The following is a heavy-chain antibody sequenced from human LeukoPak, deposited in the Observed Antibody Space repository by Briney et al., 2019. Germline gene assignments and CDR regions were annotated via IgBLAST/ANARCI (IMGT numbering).Heavy chain of an antibody. CDR1: GFTFRNVG. CDR3: AKDKSQVGVDSASTLVDH. J-gene: IGHJ4*02. CDR2: IRFDGRDE. V-gene: IGHV3-30*02. D-gene: IGHD2-8*02. Sequence: GGSLRLSSAASGFTFRNVGMRWVRQAPGKGLEWVAFIRFDGRDEYYVDSLKGRFTISRDNSKNTVYLQMNGLTSEDTALYYCAKDKSQVGVDSASTLVDHWGQGTLVIVSS.